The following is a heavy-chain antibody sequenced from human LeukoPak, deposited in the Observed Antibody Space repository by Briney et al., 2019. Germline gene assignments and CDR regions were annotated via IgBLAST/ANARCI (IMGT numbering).Heavy chain of an antibody. V-gene: IGHV3-9*01. CDR3: AKANNYYDSSGYYHDAFDI. D-gene: IGHD3-22*01. J-gene: IGHJ3*02. CDR2: ISWNSGSI. CDR1: GFTFDDYA. Sequence: GGSLRLSCAASGFTFDDYAMHWVRQAPGKGLERVSGISWNSGSIGYADSVKGRFTISRDNARNSLYLQMNSLRAEDTALYYCAKANNYYDSSGYYHDAFDIWGQGTMVTVSS.